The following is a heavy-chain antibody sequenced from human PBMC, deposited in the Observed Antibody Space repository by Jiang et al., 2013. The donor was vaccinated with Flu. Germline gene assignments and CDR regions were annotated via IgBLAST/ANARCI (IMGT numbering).Heavy chain of an antibody. D-gene: IGHD6-13*01. V-gene: IGHV1-69*01. CDR3: ARPQSIAAAGTYFQ. Sequence: SSVKVSCKASGGTFSSYAISWVRQAPGQGLEWMGGIIPIFGTANYAQKFQGRVTITADESTSTAYMELSSLRSEDTAVYYCARPQSIAAAGTYFQHGARAPWSPSPQ. CDR1: GGTFSSYA. J-gene: IGHJ1*01. CDR2: IIPIFGTA.